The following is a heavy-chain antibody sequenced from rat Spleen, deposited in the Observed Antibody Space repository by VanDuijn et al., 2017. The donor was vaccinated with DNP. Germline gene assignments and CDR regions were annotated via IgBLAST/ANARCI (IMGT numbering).Heavy chain of an antibody. D-gene: IGHD4-3*01. CDR1: GFIFSDYY. CDR3: TRRYNSDLHYFDS. CDR2: SSYDGGAT. V-gene: IGHV5-20*01. Sequence: EVQLVESGGGLVQPGRSLKLSCAASGFIFSDYYMAWVRQAPTKGLEWVAYSSYDGGATYYRDSVKGRFTISRDNAKSSLYLQMDSLRSEDTATYYCTRRYNSDLHYFDSWGQGVMVTVSS. J-gene: IGHJ2*01.